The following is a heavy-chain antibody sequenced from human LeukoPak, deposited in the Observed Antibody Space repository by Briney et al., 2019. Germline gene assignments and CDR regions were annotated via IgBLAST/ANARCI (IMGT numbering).Heavy chain of an antibody. Sequence: ASVKVSCKASGYVYTSHWMHWVRQAPGQGLEWMGVINPSGTTTVYAQKFQGRVTMTRDTSTSTVYMELSSLRSEDTAVYYCARTSRDGYNYDDYWGQGTLVTVSS. CDR3: ARTSRDGYNYDDY. V-gene: IGHV1-46*01. CDR1: GYVYTSHW. J-gene: IGHJ4*02. CDR2: INPSGTTT. D-gene: IGHD5-24*01.